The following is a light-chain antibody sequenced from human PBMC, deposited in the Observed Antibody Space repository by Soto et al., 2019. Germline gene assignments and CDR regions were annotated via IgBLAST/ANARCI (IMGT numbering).Light chain of an antibody. CDR2: DAS. CDR1: QSISSW. Sequence: DIQMTQSPSTLSASVGDRASITCRASQSISSWLAWYQQKPGKAPKLLIYDASSVESGVPSRFSGSGSGTEFTLTISSLQPDDFATYYCQQYNSYSGTFGQGTKVDIK. V-gene: IGKV1-5*01. J-gene: IGKJ1*01. CDR3: QQYNSYSGT.